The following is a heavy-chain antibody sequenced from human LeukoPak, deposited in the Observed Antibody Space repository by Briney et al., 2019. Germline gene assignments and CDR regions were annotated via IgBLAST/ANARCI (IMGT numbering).Heavy chain of an antibody. CDR1: GFTFSSNG. CDR3: ARISGSSQFDY. V-gene: IGHV3-33*01. J-gene: IGHJ4*02. D-gene: IGHD1-26*01. CDR2: IWYDGGKE. Sequence: GGSLRLSCAASGFTFSSNGMNWVRQAPGKGLEWVAVIWYDGGKEYYVDSVKGRFTIYRDKSKNMVYLEMNRLRDEDTAVYYCARISGSSQFDYGGQGPLATVS.